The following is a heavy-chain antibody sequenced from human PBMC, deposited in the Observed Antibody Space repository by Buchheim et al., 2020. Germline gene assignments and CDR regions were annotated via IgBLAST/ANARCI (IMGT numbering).Heavy chain of an antibody. J-gene: IGHJ4*02. CDR2: IYYSGST. CDR3: ARDSTVVTPSYFDY. Sequence: QVQLQESGPGLVKPSETLSLTCTVSGGSISSYYWSWIRQPPGKGLEWIGYIYYSGSTNYNPSLKSRVTISVDTSKNQFSLKLSSVTAADTAVYYCARDSTVVTPSYFDYWGQGT. D-gene: IGHD4-23*01. V-gene: IGHV4-59*01. CDR1: GGSISSYY.